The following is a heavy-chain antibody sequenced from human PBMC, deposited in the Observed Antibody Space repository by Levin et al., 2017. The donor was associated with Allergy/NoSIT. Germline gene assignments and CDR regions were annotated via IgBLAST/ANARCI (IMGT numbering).Heavy chain of an antibody. D-gene: IGHD3-9*01. J-gene: IGHJ4*02. V-gene: IGHV3-23*01. CDR1: GFTFSSHA. Sequence: GGSLRLSCAASGFTFSSHAMSWVRQAPGKGLEWVSVISGSGGSTYYADSVKGRFTISRDNSKNTLYLQMNILRAEDTAVYYCAKVRSNYDILTGYYPIYYFDYWGQGTLVTVSS. CDR2: ISGSGGST. CDR3: AKVRSNYDILTGYYPIYYFDY.